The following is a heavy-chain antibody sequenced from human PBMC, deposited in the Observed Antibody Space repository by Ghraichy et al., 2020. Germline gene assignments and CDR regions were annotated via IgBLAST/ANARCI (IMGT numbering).Heavy chain of an antibody. CDR1: GGSFSGYY. V-gene: IGHV4-34*01. D-gene: IGHD2-2*01. CDR2: INHSGST. CDR3: ARGPPIVVVPAAGYYYMDV. Sequence: SQTLSLTCAVYGGSFSGYYWTWIRQPPGKGLEWIGEINHSGSTNYNPSLKSRVSISVDTSKNQFSLKLSSVTAADTAVYYCARGPPIVVVPAAGYYYMDVWGKGTTVTVSS. J-gene: IGHJ6*03.